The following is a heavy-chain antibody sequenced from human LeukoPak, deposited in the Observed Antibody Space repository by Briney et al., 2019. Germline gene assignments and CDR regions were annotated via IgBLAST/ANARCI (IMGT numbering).Heavy chain of an antibody. CDR3: ARRAALTPLDV. V-gene: IGHV3-74*01. CDR2: INNDGST. J-gene: IGHJ6*02. D-gene: IGHD2-15*01. Sequence: GGSLRLSCAASGFTLSNYHVHWVRQAPGKGLVWVSRINNDGSTRYADSVKGRFTISRDNAENTLYLQMNSLRAEDTAMYYCARRAALTPLDVWGRGTTVTVSS. CDR1: GFTLSNYH.